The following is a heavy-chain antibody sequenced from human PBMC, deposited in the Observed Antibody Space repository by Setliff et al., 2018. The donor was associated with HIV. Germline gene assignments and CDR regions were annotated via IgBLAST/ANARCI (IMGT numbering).Heavy chain of an antibody. Sequence: PSETLSLTCTVSGGSISSFYWSWIRQPPGKGLEWIGSIYYSGSTYYNPSLKSRVTISVDTSKNQFSLKLSSVTAADTAVYYCARVGRRVVVAATDYWGQGTLVTVAS. CDR1: GGSISSFY. CDR2: IYYSGST. CDR3: ARVGRRVVVAATDY. V-gene: IGHV4-59*12. D-gene: IGHD2-15*01. J-gene: IGHJ4*02.